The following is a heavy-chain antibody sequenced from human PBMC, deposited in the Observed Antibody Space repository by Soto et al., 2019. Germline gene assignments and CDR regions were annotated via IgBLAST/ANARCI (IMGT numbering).Heavy chain of an antibody. CDR2: ISTDGNVA. J-gene: IGHJ4*02. V-gene: IGHV3-74*03. CDR3: AKNRGLQYYFDY. Sequence: GESLKISCAASGLTFRSYWMHWVRQAPGKGLVWVSRISTDGNVAMYVDSVKGRFTISRDNAKNKMYLQMNSLRAEDTAVYYCAKNRGLQYYFDYWGQGTLVTVSS. CDR1: GLTFRSYW.